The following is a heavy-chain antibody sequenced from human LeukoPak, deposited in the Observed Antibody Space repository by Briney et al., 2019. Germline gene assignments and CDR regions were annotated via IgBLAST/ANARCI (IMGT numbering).Heavy chain of an antibody. CDR1: GFTFSNYW. J-gene: IGHJ4*02. D-gene: IGHD1-26*01. CDR3: ARDKIVGASKFDY. V-gene: IGHV3-7*01. Sequence: PGGSLRLSCAVSGFTFSNYWMSWVRQAPGKGLEWVAHIKQDESEKYYVDSVKGRFTISRDNAKNSLYLQMNSLRAEDTAICYCARDKIVGASKFDYWGQGTPVTVSS. CDR2: IKQDESEK.